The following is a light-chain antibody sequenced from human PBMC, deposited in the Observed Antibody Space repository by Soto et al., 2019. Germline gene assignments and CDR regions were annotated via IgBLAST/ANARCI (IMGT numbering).Light chain of an antibody. V-gene: IGKV1-33*01. CDR1: QDISNY. J-gene: IGKJ5*01. CDR3: LPSSLLIT. CDR2: DAS. Sequence: DIQIIQTPTSLSASVGDRVTITFQASQDISNYLNWYQQKLGKAPKLLIYDASNLETGVPSRFSGSGSGTEFTFTNSSLQPEDLATYYSLPSSLLITFAEGTRLEIK.